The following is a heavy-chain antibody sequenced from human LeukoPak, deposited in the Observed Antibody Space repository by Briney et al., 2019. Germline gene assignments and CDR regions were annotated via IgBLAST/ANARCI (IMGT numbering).Heavy chain of an antibody. CDR1: GFTFSDYY. V-gene: IGHV3-11*04. D-gene: IGHD6-13*01. CDR2: ISYSGSTI. Sequence: PGGSLRLSCAASGFTFSDYYMSWIRQAPGKGLEWVSYISYSGSTIYYADSVKGRFTISRDNAKNSLFLQVSSLRAEDTAVYYCAKDFSSSSLGSWYFDLWGRGALVTVYS. CDR3: AKDFSSSSLGSWYFDL. J-gene: IGHJ2*01.